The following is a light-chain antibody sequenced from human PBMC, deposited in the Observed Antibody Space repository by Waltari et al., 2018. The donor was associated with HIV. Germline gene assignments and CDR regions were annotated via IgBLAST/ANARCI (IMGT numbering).Light chain of an antibody. CDR2: GAS. J-gene: IGKJ5*01. Sequence: EIVLTQSPGTLSLSPGQRATLSCRASQSVNLAWYQQKPGQPPRLLIYGASSRATGIPDRFSGSGSGTDFTLTISRLEPEDFAVYYCQRSCASPSFGQGTRLEIE. V-gene: IGKV3-20*01. CDR3: QRSCASPS. CDR1: QSVN.